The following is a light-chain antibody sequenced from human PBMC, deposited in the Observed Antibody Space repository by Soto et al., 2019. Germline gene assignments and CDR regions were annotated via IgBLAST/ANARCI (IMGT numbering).Light chain of an antibody. CDR1: RSVSSN. V-gene: IGKV3-15*01. CDR3: QHYNSRPPWT. Sequence: VMTQPPATLCVPPGARATLSLTASRSVSSNLAWYQQKPGQAPRLLLYGASTWATGIPVRFSGSGSGTEFTLTISSLQPEDFAVYYCQHYNSRPPWTFGQGTKVDIK. J-gene: IGKJ1*01. CDR2: GAS.